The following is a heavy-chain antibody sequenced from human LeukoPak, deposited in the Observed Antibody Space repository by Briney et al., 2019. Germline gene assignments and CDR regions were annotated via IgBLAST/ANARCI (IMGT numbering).Heavy chain of an antibody. D-gene: IGHD3-3*01. V-gene: IGHV3-23*01. J-gene: IGHJ3*02. CDR1: GFTFSSYA. Sequence: SGGSLRLSCAASGFTFSSYAMSWVRQAPGKGLEWVSAISGSGGSTYYADSVKGRFTISRDNSKNTLYLQMNSLRAEDTAVYYCAKAASFWSAKFDAFDIWGQGTMVTVSS. CDR3: AKAASFWSAKFDAFDI. CDR2: ISGSGGST.